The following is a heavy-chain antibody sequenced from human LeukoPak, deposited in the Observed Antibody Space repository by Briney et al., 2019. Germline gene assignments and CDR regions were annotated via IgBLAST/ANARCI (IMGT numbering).Heavy chain of an antibody. D-gene: IGHD6-19*01. J-gene: IGHJ4*02. Sequence: GGSLRLSCAASGFTFSSYWMHWVRQAPGKGLVWVSRISSDESRTNYADSVKGRFTISRDNAKNTVYLQMNSLRAEDTAAYYCARVRAVAGTEVLYYFDYWGQGTLVTVSS. CDR1: GFTFSSYW. CDR2: ISSDESRT. CDR3: ARVRAVAGTEVLYYFDY. V-gene: IGHV3-74*01.